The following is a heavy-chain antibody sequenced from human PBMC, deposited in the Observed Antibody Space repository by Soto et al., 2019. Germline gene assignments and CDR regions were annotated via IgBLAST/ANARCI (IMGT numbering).Heavy chain of an antibody. V-gene: IGHV4-59*01. CDR1: GASITTYY. Sequence: SETLSLTCSVSGASITTYYWSWIRQPPGKGLEWIGSISYSGSTKYNPSLESRIMISLDTSKNQFSLRLTSVTAADTALYYCARDWDSSGLFDPWGQGALVTVSS. J-gene: IGHJ5*02. CDR3: ARDWDSSGLFDP. D-gene: IGHD3-10*01. CDR2: ISYSGST.